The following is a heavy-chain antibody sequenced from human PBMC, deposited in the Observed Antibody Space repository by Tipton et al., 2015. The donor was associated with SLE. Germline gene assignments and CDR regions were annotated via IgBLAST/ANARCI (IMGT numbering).Heavy chain of an antibody. J-gene: IGHJ3*02. Sequence: TLSLTCAVYGGSFSGYYWGWIRQPPGKGLEWIGEINHSGSTNYNPSLKSRVTISVDTSKNQFSLKLSSVTAADTAVYYCARAYVLLNAFDIWGQGTMVTVSS. CDR2: INHSGST. V-gene: IGHV4-34*01. D-gene: IGHD3-10*01. CDR1: GGSFSGYY. CDR3: ARAYVLLNAFDI.